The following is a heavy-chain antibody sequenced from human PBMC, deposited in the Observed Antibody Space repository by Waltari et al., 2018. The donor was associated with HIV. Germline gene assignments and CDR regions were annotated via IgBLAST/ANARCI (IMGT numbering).Heavy chain of an antibody. D-gene: IGHD3-10*01. Sequence: QLQLQESGPGLVKPSETLSLTCTVSGGSISSSSYYWGWIRQPPGKGLEWIGSIYYRGSTYYNPSLKSRVTISGDTSKNQFSLKLSSVTAADTAVYYCARATITMVRGVIITNFDYWGQGTLVTVSS. J-gene: IGHJ4*02. CDR3: ARATITMVRGVIITNFDY. CDR1: GGSISSSSYY. CDR2: IYYRGST. V-gene: IGHV4-39*07.